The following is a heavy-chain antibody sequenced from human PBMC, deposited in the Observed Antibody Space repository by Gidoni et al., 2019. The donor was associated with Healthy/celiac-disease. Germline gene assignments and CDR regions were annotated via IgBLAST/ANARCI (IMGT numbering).Heavy chain of an antibody. CDR3: ARDQRMLIAAAGDFDY. CDR2: ISSSSSYI. CDR1: GFTFRSYS. V-gene: IGHV3-21*01. Sequence: EVQLVESGGGLVKPGGSLRLSCAASGFTFRSYSMNWVRQAPGKGLEWVSSISSSSSYIYYADSVKGRFTISRDNAKNSLYLQMNSLRAEDTAVYYCARDQRMLIAAAGDFDYWGQGTLVTVSS. D-gene: IGHD6-13*01. J-gene: IGHJ4*02.